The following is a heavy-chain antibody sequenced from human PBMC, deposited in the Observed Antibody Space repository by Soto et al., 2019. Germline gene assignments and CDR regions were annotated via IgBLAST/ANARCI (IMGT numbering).Heavy chain of an antibody. D-gene: IGHD3-22*01. J-gene: IGHJ6*02. V-gene: IGHV4-34*01. CDR2: INHSGST. CDR3: ARGYLYYYDSSGYYSKDYYYGMDV. CDR1: GGSFSGYY. Sequence: SETLSLTCAVYGGSFSGYYWSWIRQPPGKGLEWIGEINHSGSTNYNPSLKSRVTISVDTSKNQFSLKLSSVTAADTAVYYCARGYLYYYDSSGYYSKDYYYGMDVWGQGTTVTVSS.